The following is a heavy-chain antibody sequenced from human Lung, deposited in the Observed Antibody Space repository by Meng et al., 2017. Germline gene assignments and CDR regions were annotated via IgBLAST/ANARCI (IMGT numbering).Heavy chain of an antibody. CDR2: INPKSGDT. V-gene: IGHV1-2*06. CDR1: GYTFPDYW. J-gene: IGHJ4*02. CDR3: ARDEDISAAGKLFGDY. D-gene: IGHD6-13*01. Sequence: ASVKVSCKASGYTFPDYWLHWVRRAPGQGLEWMGRINPKSGDTQYAQRFQGRVTMTGDTSISTAYMEVSGLRSDETAMYYCARDEDISAAGKLFGDYWGQGTLVTVSS.